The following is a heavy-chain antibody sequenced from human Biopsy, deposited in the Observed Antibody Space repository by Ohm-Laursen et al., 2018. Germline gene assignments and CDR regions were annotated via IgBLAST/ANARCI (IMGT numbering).Heavy chain of an antibody. Sequence: ASSVKVSCKASGYTFGGYYIHWVRQAPGRGLEWMGRVIPISNTANYAQNFQDRLTITADRSTNTAYMELNSLRSEDTAVYFCATLTEDYGASPDSWGQGTLVVVSS. D-gene: IGHD4-17*01. V-gene: IGHV1-69*06. CDR2: VIPISNTA. CDR3: ATLTEDYGASPDS. CDR1: GYTFGGYY. J-gene: IGHJ4*02.